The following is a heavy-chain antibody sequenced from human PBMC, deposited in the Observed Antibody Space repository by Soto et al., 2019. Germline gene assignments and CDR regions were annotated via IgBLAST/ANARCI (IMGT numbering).Heavy chain of an antibody. V-gene: IGHV1-46*01. D-gene: IGHD2-15*01. CDR3: AREENCSDGICYSEYFQR. CDR1: GYIFTAYS. J-gene: IGHJ1*01. CDR2: VNPSGGST. Sequence: QVQLVQSGAEVKKPGASVKVSCKASGYIFTAYSMHWVRQAPGQGLEWMGVVNPSGGSTNYAQKFQGRITMTRETSKSTVYMDLSSLTSEDTAVYYCAREENCSDGICYSEYFQRWGQGTLVTVSS.